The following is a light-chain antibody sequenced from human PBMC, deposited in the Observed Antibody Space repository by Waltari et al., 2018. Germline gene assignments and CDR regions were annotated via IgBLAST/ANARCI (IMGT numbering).Light chain of an antibody. CDR3: AAWDDSLKARF. Sequence: QSVLTQPPSASGTPGQRVTISSSGGISNLGIKSVHWYQHRPGMAPKLLADRNAQRPSGVPDRFSGSKSGTSASLAISGRQSEDEADYYCAAWDDSLKARFFGGGTKVTVL. V-gene: IGLV1-44*01. CDR1: ISNLGIKS. CDR2: RNA. J-gene: IGLJ2*01.